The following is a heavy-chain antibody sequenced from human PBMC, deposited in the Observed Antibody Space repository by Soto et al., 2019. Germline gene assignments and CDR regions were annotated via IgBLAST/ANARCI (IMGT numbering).Heavy chain of an antibody. CDR2: IRGSGGTA. V-gene: IGHV3-23*01. J-gene: IGHJ4*02. D-gene: IGHD1-1*01. CDR3: AKGGGQNWNFDY. CDR1: GFTFSSYA. Sequence: EVQLLESGGGSVQPGGSLRLSCAASGFTFSSYAMHWVRRPPGMGLEWVSSIRGSGGTAYYADSMKGRFSISRDSLVNTLYLQMNILRAEETAVYYCAKGGGQNWNFDYWCQGTLITVSP.